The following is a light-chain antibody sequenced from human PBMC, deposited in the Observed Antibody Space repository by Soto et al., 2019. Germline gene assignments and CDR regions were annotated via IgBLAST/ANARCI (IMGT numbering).Light chain of an antibody. CDR1: SSNIGSNY. J-gene: IGLJ2*01. CDR2: RAD. Sequence: QSVLTQPPSVSGTPGQTVSISCSGRSSNIGSNYVYWYQQLPGTAPRLLMYRADQRPSGVPDRFSGSKSGTSASLAIGGLRSEDEADYYCAAWDDTLSGLVFGGETKLTVL. V-gene: IGLV1-47*01. CDR3: AAWDDTLSGLV.